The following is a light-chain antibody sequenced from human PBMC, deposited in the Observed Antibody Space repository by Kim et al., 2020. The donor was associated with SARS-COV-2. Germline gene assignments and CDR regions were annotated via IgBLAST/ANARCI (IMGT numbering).Light chain of an antibody. CDR1: SSDVGGYNY. CDR2: DVS. V-gene: IGLV2-11*01. CDR3: CSYAGSYTFYV. J-gene: IGLJ1*01. Sequence: QSATISCTGTSSDVGGYNYVSWYQQHPGKAPKLMIYDVSKRPSGVPDRFSGSKSGNTASLTISGLQAEDEADYYCCSYAGSYTFYVFGTGTKVTVL.